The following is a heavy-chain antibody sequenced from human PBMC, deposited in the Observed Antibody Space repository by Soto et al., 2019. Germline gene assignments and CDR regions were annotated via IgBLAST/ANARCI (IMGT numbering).Heavy chain of an antibody. D-gene: IGHD3-22*01. CDR2: IIPIFGTA. CDR3: ARDRGPSSGYYPYWFDP. J-gene: IGHJ5*02. V-gene: IGHV1-69*12. CDR1: GGTFSSYA. Sequence: QVQLVQSGAEVKKPGSSVKVSCKASGGTFSSYAITWVRQAPGQGLEWMGGIIPIFGTANYAQNFQARVTITADESTSTAYRELSSLRSEDTAVYYCARDRGPSSGYYPYWFDPWGQGTLVTVSS.